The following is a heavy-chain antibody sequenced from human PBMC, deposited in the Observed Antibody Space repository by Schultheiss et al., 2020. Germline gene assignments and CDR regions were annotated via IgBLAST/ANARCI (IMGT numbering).Heavy chain of an antibody. V-gene: IGHV1-69*13. J-gene: IGHJ6*02. CDR3: ARGPGGGWYGMDV. CDR2: FIPLFGTA. D-gene: IGHD3-16*01. CDR1: GGTLSSYT. Sequence: SVKVSCKASGGTLSSYTINWVRQAPGQGLEWMGGFIPLFGTAKYAQKFQARVTITADESTSTAYMELTSLRFEDTAVYYCARGPGGGWYGMDVWGQGTTVTVSS.